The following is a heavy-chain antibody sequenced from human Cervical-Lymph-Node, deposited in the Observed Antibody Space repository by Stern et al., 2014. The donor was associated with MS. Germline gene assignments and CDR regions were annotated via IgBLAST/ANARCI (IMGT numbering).Heavy chain of an antibody. D-gene: IGHD2-15*01. CDR2: IWYDGSNK. CDR1: GFTFRSYG. CDR3: ARDRHDLGYCSGGSCYLPDY. Sequence: VQLVESGGGVVQPGRSLRLSCAASGFTFRSYGMHWVRQAPGKGLEWVAVIWYDGSNKYYADSVKGRFTISRDNSKNTLYLQMNSLRAEDTAVYYCARDRHDLGYCSGGSCYLPDYWGQGTLVTVSS. V-gene: IGHV3-33*01. J-gene: IGHJ4*02.